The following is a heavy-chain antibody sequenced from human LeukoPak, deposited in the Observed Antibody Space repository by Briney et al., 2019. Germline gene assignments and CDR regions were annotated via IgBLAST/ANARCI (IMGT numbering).Heavy chain of an antibody. CDR1: GFTFSDYS. Sequence: GGSLRLSCAASGFTFSDYSMTWIRQAPGKGLEWVSSISDSGSTTYYADFAKGRFTISRDNAKNSLYLQMNNLRAEDTAVYYCARGIMDYDVSTGLHHYYMDVWGQGTTVTVSS. J-gene: IGHJ6*02. D-gene: IGHD3-9*01. CDR3: ARGIMDYDVSTGLHHYYMDV. CDR2: ISDSGSTT. V-gene: IGHV3-11*04.